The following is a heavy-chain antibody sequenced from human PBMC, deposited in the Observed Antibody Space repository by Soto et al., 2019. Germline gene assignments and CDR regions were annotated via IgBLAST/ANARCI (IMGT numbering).Heavy chain of an antibody. V-gene: IGHV1-18*01. CDR3: ARDYGIFTGDSPFDY. CDR1: GYTFNSYG. Sequence: QVQLVQSGAEVKKPGASVKVSCKASGYTFNSYGISWVRQAPGQGLEWMGWISTYTGNTNYAQKLQGRVTMTTDTSTSTAYMERRSLISDDTAVYSCARDYGIFTGDSPFDYWGQGTLVTVSS. CDR2: ISTYTGNT. J-gene: IGHJ4*02. D-gene: IGHD3-9*01.